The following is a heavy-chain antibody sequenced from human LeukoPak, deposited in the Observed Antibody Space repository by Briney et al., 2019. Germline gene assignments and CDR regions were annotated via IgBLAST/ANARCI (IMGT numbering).Heavy chain of an antibody. CDR2: ISAYNGNT. J-gene: IGHJ6*03. CDR1: GYTFTSYG. V-gene: IGHV1-18*01. D-gene: IGHD6-19*01. Sequence: ASVKVSCKASGYTFTSYGISWVRQAPGQGLEWMGWISAYNGNTNYAQKLQGRVTMTTDTSTSTAYMELRSLRSDDTAVYYCARGGRGWFPPTRYYYYYYMDVWGKGTTVTVSS. CDR3: ARGGRGWFPPTRYYYYYYMDV.